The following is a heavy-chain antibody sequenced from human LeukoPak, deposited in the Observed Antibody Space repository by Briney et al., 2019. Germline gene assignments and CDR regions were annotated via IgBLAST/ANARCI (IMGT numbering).Heavy chain of an antibody. CDR2: ISGSAGST. CDR3: AKDENRGGATPLDY. D-gene: IGHD1-26*01. CDR1: GFTFSSYA. Sequence: PGGSLRLSCAASGFTFSSYAMSWVRQAPGKGLEWVSSISGSAGSTFYADSVRGRFTFSRDNSKNSLYLQMNSLRTEDAAFYYCAKDENRGGATPLDYWGQGTLVTVSS. V-gene: IGHV3-23*01. J-gene: IGHJ4*02.